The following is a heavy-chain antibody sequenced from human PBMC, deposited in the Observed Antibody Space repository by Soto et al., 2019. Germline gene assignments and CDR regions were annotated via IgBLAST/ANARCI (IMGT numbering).Heavy chain of an antibody. V-gene: IGHV1-69*08. D-gene: IGHD2-15*01. J-gene: IGHJ5*02. CDR1: GGTFSSYT. CDR3: AREWVSKLIKSNWFDP. CDR2: IIPILGIA. Sequence: QVQLVQSGAEVKKPGSSVKVSCKASGGTFSSYTISWVRQAPGQGLEWMGRIIPILGIANYAQKFQGRVTITADKSTSTAYMELSSLRSEDTAVYYCAREWVSKLIKSNWFDPWGQGTLVTVSS.